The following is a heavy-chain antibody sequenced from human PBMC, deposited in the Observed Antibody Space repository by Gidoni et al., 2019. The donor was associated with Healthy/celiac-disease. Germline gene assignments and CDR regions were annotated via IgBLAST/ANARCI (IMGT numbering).Heavy chain of an antibody. V-gene: IGHV3-30*18. Sequence: QVLLVESGGGVVQPGRALRLSCAASGLPFSRYGMHWVRQATGKGLDLVAVISYDGSNKYYADAVKGRFTISRDNSKNTLYRQMNSLRAEDTAVYYCAKVRRVAAAGNPYYYYYMDVWGKGTTVTVSS. J-gene: IGHJ6*03. CDR2: ISYDGSNK. D-gene: IGHD6-13*01. CDR3: AKVRRVAAAGNPYYYYYMDV. CDR1: GLPFSRYG.